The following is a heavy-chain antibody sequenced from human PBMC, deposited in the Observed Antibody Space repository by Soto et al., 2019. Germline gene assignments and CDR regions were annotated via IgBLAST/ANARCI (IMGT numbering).Heavy chain of an antibody. Sequence: PGGCLELGCAASGFSFSSYIMNVFRQAPGKGLEWVSSISSSSSYIYYADSVKGRFTISRDNAKNSLYLQMNSLRAEDTAVYYCARGMPGLFDYWGQGTLVTVSS. CDR3: ARGMPGLFDY. CDR1: GFSFSSYI. V-gene: IGHV3-21*01. J-gene: IGHJ4*02. D-gene: IGHD2-2*01. CDR2: ISSSSSYI.